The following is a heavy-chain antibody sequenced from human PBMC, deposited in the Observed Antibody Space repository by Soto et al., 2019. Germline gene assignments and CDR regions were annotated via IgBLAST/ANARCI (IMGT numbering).Heavy chain of an antibody. CDR1: GFSFIVYY. Sequence: SGTXSLTCAFYGFSFIVYYCTLIRQAPGKELECMGEINHSGGTNYNSSLKSRVTISVDTSKNQFSIILYSVTAADTAVYYCARDGQHYHFRSGYKHEGNHGLDVWGQGTTVTVSS. CDR2: INHSGGT. D-gene: IGHD3-3*02. J-gene: IGHJ6*02. CDR3: ARDGQHYHFRSGYKHEGNHGLDV. V-gene: IGHV4-34*01.